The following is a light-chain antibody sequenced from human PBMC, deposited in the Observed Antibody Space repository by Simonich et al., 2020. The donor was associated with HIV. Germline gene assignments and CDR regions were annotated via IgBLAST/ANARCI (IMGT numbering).Light chain of an antibody. CDR1: QSVSSK. V-gene: IGKV3-11*01. Sequence: EIVMTQSPATLSVSPGERATLSCRASQSVSSKLAWYKQKPGQSPRLLIYDASNRATGIPARFSGSGSGTDFTLTISSLEPEDFAVYYCQQRYSWPPLTFGGGTNVEI. CDR3: QQRYSWPPLT. CDR2: DAS. J-gene: IGKJ4*01.